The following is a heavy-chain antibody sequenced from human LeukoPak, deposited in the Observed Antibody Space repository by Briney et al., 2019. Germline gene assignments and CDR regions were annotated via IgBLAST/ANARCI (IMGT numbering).Heavy chain of an antibody. CDR2: IYHSGST. J-gene: IGHJ6*03. V-gene: IGHV4-38-2*02. Sequence: SETLSLTCAVSGYSISSGYYWGWIRQPPGAGLEWIGSIYHSGSTYYNPSLKSRVTISVDTSKNQFSLKLSSVTAADTAVYYCARDVADYMDVWGKGTTVTVSS. CDR1: GYSISSGYY. CDR3: ARDVADYMDV.